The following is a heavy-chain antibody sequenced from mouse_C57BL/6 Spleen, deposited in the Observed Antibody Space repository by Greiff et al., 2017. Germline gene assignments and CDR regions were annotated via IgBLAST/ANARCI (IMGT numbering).Heavy chain of an antibody. J-gene: IGHJ2*01. Sequence: QVQLQQSGPELVKPGASVKISCKASGYAFSSSWMTWVKQRPGKGLEWIGRIYPGDGDTNYNGKFKGKATLTADKSSSTAYMQLSSLTSEDSAVYFCARHYYGKGYYFDYWGQGTTLTVSS. D-gene: IGHD1-1*01. CDR3: ARHYYGKGYYFDY. CDR1: GYAFSSSW. CDR2: IYPGDGDT. V-gene: IGHV1-82*01.